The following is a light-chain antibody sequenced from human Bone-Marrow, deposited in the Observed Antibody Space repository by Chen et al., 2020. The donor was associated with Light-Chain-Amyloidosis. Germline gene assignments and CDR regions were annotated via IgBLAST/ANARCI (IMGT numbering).Light chain of an antibody. CDR1: QTVFSN. CDR2: DAS. V-gene: IGKV3-15*01. J-gene: IGKJ2*01. CDR3: QQYSKWYT. Sequence: EIVMTQSPATLSVSPGERATLSCRASQTVFSNLAWYQQKPGQAPRLLIHDASTRATGTPARFSGSGSGTEFTLTISSLQSEDFAGYYCQQYSKWYTFGQGTKLE.